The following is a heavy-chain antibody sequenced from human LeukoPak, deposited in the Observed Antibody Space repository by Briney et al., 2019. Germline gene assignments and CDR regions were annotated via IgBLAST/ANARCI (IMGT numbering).Heavy chain of an antibody. J-gene: IGHJ4*02. Sequence: ASVKVSCKASGYTFTSYAMHWVRQAPGQRLEWMGWINAGNGNTKYSQKFQGRVTMTRDTSTSTVYMELSSLRSEDTAVYYCARFEYSSSSDSGYWGQGTLVTVSS. CDR1: GYTFTSYA. CDR2: INAGNGNT. V-gene: IGHV1-3*01. CDR3: ARFEYSSSSDSGY. D-gene: IGHD6-6*01.